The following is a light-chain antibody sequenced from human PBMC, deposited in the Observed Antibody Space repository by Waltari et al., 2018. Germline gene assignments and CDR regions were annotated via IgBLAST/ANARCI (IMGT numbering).Light chain of an antibody. Sequence: QAWLTQPPSVSKGLRQTATLTCSGNSKNVGDEGAYWLQQHQGHPPKVLSYKNTHRAWGVSRRFYASRSGNTAPLTSSGLKAEEEAGSYSSACDGSLNTVLFGGGNKLNGL. CDR3: SACDGSLNTVL. CDR2: KNT. V-gene: IGLV10-54*04. CDR1: SKNVGDEG. J-gene: IGLJ3*02.